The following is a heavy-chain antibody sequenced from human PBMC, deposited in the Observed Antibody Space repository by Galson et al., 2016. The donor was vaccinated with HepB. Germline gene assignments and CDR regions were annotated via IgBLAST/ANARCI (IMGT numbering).Heavy chain of an antibody. J-gene: IGHJ4*02. V-gene: IGHV3-66*01. CDR1: QLSISSSA. CDR3: ATHPEHPHGSS. D-gene: IGHD1/OR15-1a*01. Sequence: SLRLSCAVSQLSISSSAMSWVRQAPGKGLEGVSVMYSGGVTNYGDSVKGRATISRDNSKNILCLQLNSLRVEDTGVYYCATHPEHPHGSSGGQGTLVTVSS. CDR2: MYSGGVT.